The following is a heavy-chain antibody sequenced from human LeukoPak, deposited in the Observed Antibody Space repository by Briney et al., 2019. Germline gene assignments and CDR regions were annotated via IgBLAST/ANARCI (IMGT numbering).Heavy chain of an antibody. J-gene: IGHJ4*02. CDR3: ARVGGGYYFDY. CDR1: EFSFSRYW. CDR2: IKQDGSET. D-gene: IGHD3-16*01. V-gene: IGHV3-7*03. Sequence: GGSLRLSCVASEFSFSRYWMTWVRQAPGKGLEWVANIKQDGSETYYVDSVKGRFTISRDNSKNTLYLQMNSLRAEDTAVYYCARVGGGYYFDYWGQGTLVTVSS.